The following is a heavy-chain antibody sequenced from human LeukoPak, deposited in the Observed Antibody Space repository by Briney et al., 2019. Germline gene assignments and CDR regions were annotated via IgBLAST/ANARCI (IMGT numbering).Heavy chain of an antibody. CDR3: ARATFGDGYNF. CDR2: INSDGSST. J-gene: IGHJ1*01. CDR1: GFTFSSYA. Sequence: GGSLRLSCAASGFTFSSYAMSWVRQAPGKGLEWVSRINSDGSSTSYADSVKGRFTISRDNAKNTLYLQMNSLRAEDTAVYYCARATFGDGYNFWGQGTLVTVSS. D-gene: IGHD5-24*01. V-gene: IGHV3-74*01.